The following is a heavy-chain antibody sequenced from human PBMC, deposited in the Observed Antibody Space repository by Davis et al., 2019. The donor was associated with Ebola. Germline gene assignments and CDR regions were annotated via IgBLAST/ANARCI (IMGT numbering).Heavy chain of an antibody. CDR1: GGTFSSYP. D-gene: IGHD6-19*01. CDR2: IIPIFGTA. V-gene: IGHV1-69*13. CDR3: ARSTGIAVAGTPVGGMDV. Sequence: SVKVSCKASGGTFSSYPISWVRQAPGQGLEWMGGIIPIFGTANYAQKFQGRVTLTVDESTSTAYLELSSLRSEDTAVYYCARSTGIAVAGTPVGGMDVWGQGTTVTVSS. J-gene: IGHJ6*02.